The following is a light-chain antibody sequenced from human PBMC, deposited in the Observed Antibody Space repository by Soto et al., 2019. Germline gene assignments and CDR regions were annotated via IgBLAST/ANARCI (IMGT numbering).Light chain of an antibody. CDR3: QQWGSSSWT. J-gene: IGKJ1*01. V-gene: IGKV3-20*01. CDR2: GAS. CDR1: QSVSSTY. Sequence: EIVLTQSPATLSLSPGERAPLSCRASQSVSSTYLAWYQQKPGQAPRLLIYGASTRATGIPDRFSGSGSGTDFTLTISRLEPEDFAVYYCQQWGSSSWTFGQGTKVDIK.